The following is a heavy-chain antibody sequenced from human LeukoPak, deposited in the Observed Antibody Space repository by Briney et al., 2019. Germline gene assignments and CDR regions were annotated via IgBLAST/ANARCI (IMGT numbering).Heavy chain of an antibody. CDR1: GYTFISYD. D-gene: IGHD3-22*01. CDR3: ARGWIERYYYDSSGPSYYFDY. J-gene: IGHJ4*02. V-gene: IGHV1-8*01. Sequence: ASVKVSCKASGYTFISYDINWVRQAPGQGLEWMGWMNTNGGNTDYAQKFQYRVTMTRNTSISTAYMELSSLRSEDTAVYYCARGWIERYYYDSSGPSYYFDYWGQGTLVTVSS. CDR2: MNTNGGNT.